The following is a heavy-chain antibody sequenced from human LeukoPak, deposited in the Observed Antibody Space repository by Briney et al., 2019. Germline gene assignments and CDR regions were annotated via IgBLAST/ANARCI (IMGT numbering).Heavy chain of an antibody. D-gene: IGHD6-6*01. J-gene: IGHJ5*02. V-gene: IGHV1-69*05. CDR1: GGTFSSYA. CDR2: IIPIFGTA. Sequence: SVQVSCKASGGTFSSYAISSVRQAPGQGVEWMGGIIPIFGTANSAQKFQGRVTITTDESTSTVYMELSSLRSEDTAVYYCARGTIAARDGGIPFDPWGQGTLVTVSS. CDR3: ARGTIAARDGGIPFDP.